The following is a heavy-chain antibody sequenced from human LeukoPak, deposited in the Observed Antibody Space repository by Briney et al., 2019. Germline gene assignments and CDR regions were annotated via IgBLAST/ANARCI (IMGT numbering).Heavy chain of an antibody. Sequence: PGGSLRLSCAASGFTFSNAWMHWVRQAPGKGLEWVAVISYDGSDKYYADSVKGRFTISRDNSKNTLYLQMNSLRAEDTAVYYCARAGAQWLRFFDHWGQGTLVTVSS. D-gene: IGHD5-12*01. CDR2: ISYDGSDK. J-gene: IGHJ4*02. CDR3: ARAGAQWLRFFDH. V-gene: IGHV3-30-3*01. CDR1: GFTFSNAW.